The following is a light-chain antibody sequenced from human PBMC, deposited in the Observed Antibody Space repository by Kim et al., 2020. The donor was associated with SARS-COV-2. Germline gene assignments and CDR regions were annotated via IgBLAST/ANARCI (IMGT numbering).Light chain of an antibody. J-gene: IGKJ4*01. Sequence: EIVLTQSPATLSLSPGERATLSCRASQSVSSDLAWYHQQPGQPPTRLIYDASNRATGIPPRFSGSGSATDFTLTISSLVPEGFAVYYYWQHNNLPLRTFGGGTKVDIK. CDR2: DAS. CDR1: QSVSSD. V-gene: IGKV3-11*01. CDR3: WQHNNLPLRT.